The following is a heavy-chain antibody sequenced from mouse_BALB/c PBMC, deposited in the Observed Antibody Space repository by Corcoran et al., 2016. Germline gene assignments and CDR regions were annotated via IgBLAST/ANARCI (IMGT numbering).Heavy chain of an antibody. V-gene: IGHV14-3*02. J-gene: IGHJ1*01. CDR1: GFNIKDTY. Sequence: EVQLQQSGAELVKPGASVKLSCTASGFNIKDTYMHWVKQRPEQGLEWIGRIDPANGNTKYDPKFQGKATITADTSSNTASLQLSILTSEDTSVYYCARWDWYFDGWGSGTTVTVSS. CDR3: ARWDWYFDG. CDR2: IDPANGNT.